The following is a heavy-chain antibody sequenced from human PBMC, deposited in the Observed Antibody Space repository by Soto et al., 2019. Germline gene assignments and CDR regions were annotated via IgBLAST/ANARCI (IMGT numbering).Heavy chain of an antibody. CDR3: ASESGYYDSSGHRRDAFDI. V-gene: IGHV1-2*02. J-gene: IGHJ3*02. CDR2: VNPTRGAT. D-gene: IGHD3-22*01. CDR1: GDTLIGHY. Sequence: APAKVTCKAPGDTLIGHYIHWVRQAHGQGLEWMGWVNPTRGATNYAQKFQGRVTMTTDTSITTAYMEMNWLRSDDTAVYYCASESGYYDSSGHRRDAFDIWGPGTRVTGSS.